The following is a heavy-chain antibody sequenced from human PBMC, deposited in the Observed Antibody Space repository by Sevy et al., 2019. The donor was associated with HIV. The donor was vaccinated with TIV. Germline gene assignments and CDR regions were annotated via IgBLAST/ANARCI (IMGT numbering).Heavy chain of an antibody. Sequence: ASVKVSCKVSGYTLTGLSMHWVRQAPGKGLELMGSFDPEDGERIYAQKLEGRVTMTEDTSADTAYMELNSLRSEDTAVYYCATTKDYYDSSGCPFDYWGQGTLVTVSS. CDR2: FDPEDGER. V-gene: IGHV1-24*01. CDR1: GYTLTGLS. J-gene: IGHJ4*02. D-gene: IGHD3-22*01. CDR3: ATTKDYYDSSGCPFDY.